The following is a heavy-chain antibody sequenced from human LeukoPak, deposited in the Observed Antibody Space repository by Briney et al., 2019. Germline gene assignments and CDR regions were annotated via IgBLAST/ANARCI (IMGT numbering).Heavy chain of an antibody. CDR1: RHTFTTYF. Sequence: ASVKVPCKASRHTFTTYFFYWVRQAPGQGLERMGWINPNTGGTNSAQKFQGRVTMTRDTSISTAYMELSSLTSDDTAVYYCARGGYCTTSSCYNWGQGTLVTVSS. CDR3: ARGGYCTTSSCYN. CDR2: INPNTGGT. J-gene: IGHJ4*02. V-gene: IGHV1-2*02. D-gene: IGHD2-8*01.